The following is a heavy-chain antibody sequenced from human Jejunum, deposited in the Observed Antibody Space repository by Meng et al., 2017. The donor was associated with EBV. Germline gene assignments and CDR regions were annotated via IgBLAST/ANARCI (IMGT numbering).Heavy chain of an antibody. V-gene: IGHV3-15*01. CDR1: GFTFSNAW. CDR2: IKSKTQGGTT. J-gene: IGHJ5*02. Sequence: QLVESGGGLVELGGSLRLCCAGSGFTFSNAWMSWVRQSPGKGLEWIARIKSKTQGGTTDYAASVKGRFTVSRDDSENTVYLQMNSLTTEDTAMYYCVSAWVDPWGQGTLVTVSS. CDR3: VSAWVDP.